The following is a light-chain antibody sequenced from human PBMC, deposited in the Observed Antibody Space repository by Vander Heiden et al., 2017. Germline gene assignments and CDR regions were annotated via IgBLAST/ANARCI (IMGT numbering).Light chain of an antibody. J-gene: IGKJ1*01. CDR2: AAS. CDR1: QSIDTY. CDR3: QQSDSTVWT. Sequence: DIQMTQSPSSLSASIGDRVTVTCRASQSIDTYLNWYQVKPGKAPKLLIYAASTLQSGVPSRFSGSGSGTDFTLTINTLQPEDFATYYCQQSDSTVWTFGQGTKVEIK. V-gene: IGKV1-39*01.